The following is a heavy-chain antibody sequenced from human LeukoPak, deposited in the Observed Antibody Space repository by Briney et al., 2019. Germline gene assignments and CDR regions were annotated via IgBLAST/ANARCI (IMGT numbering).Heavy chain of an antibody. J-gene: IGHJ3*02. CDR1: GFTFSSYS. CDR2: ISSSSSTI. CDR3: VRDLYGSGGDAFDI. D-gene: IGHD3-10*01. V-gene: IGHV3-48*01. Sequence: SGGSLRLSCAASGFTFSSYSMNWVRQAPGKGLEWVSYISSSSSTIYYADSVKGRFTISRDKAKNSMSLQMSSLRVEDTAVYYCVRDLYGSGGDAFDIWGQGTMVTVSS.